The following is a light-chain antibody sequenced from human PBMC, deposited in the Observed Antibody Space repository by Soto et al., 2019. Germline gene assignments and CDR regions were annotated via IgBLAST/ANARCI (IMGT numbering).Light chain of an antibody. CDR2: DND. CDR1: SSNIGNNY. Sequence: QSVLTQPPSVSAAPGQKVTLSCSGSSSNIGNNYVSWYQQLPGTAPKLLIYDNDKRPSGIPDRFSGSKSGTSATLGVTGLQTGDEADYYCATWDSSLSAGVFGGGTKVTVL. V-gene: IGLV1-51*01. CDR3: ATWDSSLSAGV. J-gene: IGLJ2*01.